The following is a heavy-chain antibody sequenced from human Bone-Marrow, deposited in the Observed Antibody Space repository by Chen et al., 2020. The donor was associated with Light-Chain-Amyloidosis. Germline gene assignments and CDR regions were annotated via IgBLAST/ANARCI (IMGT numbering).Heavy chain of an antibody. V-gene: IGHV5-51*01. J-gene: IGHJ4*02. CDR3: ARRRDGYNFDY. D-gene: IGHD5-12*01. CDR2: IYPDDSDA. CDR1: GCTFPNYW. Sequence: EVQLEQSGPEVKKPGESLKISCKGPGCTFPNYWIGWVRQMLGKGLEWMGVIYPDDSDARYSPSFEGQVTISADKSITTAYLQWRSLKASDTAMYYCARRRDGYNFDYWGQGTLVTVSS.